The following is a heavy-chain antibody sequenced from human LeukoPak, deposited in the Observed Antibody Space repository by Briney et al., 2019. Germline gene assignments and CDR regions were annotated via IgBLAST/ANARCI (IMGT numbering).Heavy chain of an antibody. CDR1: GFTFCNSW. D-gene: IGHD3-3*02. CDR2: IKQDGSEK. Sequence: GGSLRLSCAGSGFTFCNSWMNWVRQTPGKGLEWVANIKQDGSEKYLDSVKGRFTISRDIAKTSLYLQMNSLRAEDTAVYYCAREASSHFTWGQGTLVTVSS. V-gene: IGHV3-7*01. CDR3: AREASSHFT. J-gene: IGHJ5*02.